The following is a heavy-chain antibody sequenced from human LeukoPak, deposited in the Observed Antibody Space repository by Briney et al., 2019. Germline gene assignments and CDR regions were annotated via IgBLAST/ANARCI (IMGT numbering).Heavy chain of an antibody. CDR1: GFTFSSFP. J-gene: IGHJ4*02. Sequence: GGSLRLSCAASGFTFSSFPMSWVRQDPGKGLEWVSSISANGGGTYYGDSVKGRFTISRDNSRNTLYLQMNSLRAEDTAIYYCAKRILAPGTLDYWGQGTLVTVSS. D-gene: IGHD6-13*01. CDR2: ISANGGGT. CDR3: AKRILAPGTLDY. V-gene: IGHV3-23*01.